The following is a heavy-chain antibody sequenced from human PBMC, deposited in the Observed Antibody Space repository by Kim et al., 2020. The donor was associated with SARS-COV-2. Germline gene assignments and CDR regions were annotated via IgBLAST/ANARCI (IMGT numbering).Heavy chain of an antibody. D-gene: IGHD3-22*01. V-gene: IGHV3-33*01. CDR2: RWYDGGNK. CDR3: AGRYYDSSGYYC. J-gene: IGHJ4*02. Sequence: GGSLRLSCAASGFTFSSYGWHWVRQAPAKGREGGAVRWYDGGNKSYADAVKGRFTISRDNSKNTLYLQMNSLRAEDAAVYYCAGRYYDSSGYYCWGQGTLVTVSS. CDR1: GFTFSSYG.